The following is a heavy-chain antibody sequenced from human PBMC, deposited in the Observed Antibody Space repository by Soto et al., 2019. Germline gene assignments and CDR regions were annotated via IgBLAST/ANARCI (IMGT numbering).Heavy chain of an antibody. Sequence: GESLKISFKGSGYSFTSYWISWVLQMPGKGLEWMGRIDPSDSYTNYSPSLQGHVTISADKSISTAYLQWSSLKAADTAMYYCARRSSSSPDQYYYYYGMDVWGQGTTVTVSS. CDR3: ARRSSSSPDQYYYYYGMDV. J-gene: IGHJ6*02. CDR1: GYSFTSYW. CDR2: IDPSDSYT. D-gene: IGHD6-6*01. V-gene: IGHV5-10-1*01.